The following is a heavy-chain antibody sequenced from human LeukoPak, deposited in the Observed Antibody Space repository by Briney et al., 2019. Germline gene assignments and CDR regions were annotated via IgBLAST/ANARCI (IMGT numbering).Heavy chain of an antibody. CDR2: ISAYNGNT. D-gene: IGHD3-22*01. Sequence: ASVKVSCKASGYTFTSYGISWVRQAPGQGLEWMGWISAYNGNTNYAQKLQGRVTMTTDTSTSTAYMELRSLRSDDTAVYYCARPYRAAYYYDSSGYFDLGYWGQGTLVTVSS. J-gene: IGHJ4*02. V-gene: IGHV1-18*01. CDR1: GYTFTSYG. CDR3: ARPYRAAYYYDSSGYFDLGY.